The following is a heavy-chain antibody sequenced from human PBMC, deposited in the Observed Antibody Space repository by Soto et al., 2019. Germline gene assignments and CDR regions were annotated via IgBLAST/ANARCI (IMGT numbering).Heavy chain of an antibody. V-gene: IGHV3-7*03. CDR2: IKQDGGDQ. CDR3: AIDEAIEY. CDR1: GFTFSNYW. Sequence: WGSLRLSCAASGFTFSNYWMSWVRQAPGKGLEWVANIKQDGGDQYYVDSVKGRFSISRDSAKNSLYLQMNSLRAEDTAVYYCAIDEAIEYWGQGTPVTVSS. J-gene: IGHJ4*02.